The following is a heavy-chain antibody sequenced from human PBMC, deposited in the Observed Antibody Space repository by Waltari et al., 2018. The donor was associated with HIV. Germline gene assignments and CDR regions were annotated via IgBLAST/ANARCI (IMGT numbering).Heavy chain of an antibody. CDR2: IYSGGST. V-gene: IGHV3-66*01. D-gene: IGHD2-21*02. Sequence: EVQLVESGGGLVQPGGSLRLSCAASGFTFSSNYISWVRQAPGKGLEWVSVIYSGGSTYYADSVKGRFTISRDNSKNTLYLQMNSLRAEDTAVYYCASIAYCGGDCYPRGMDVWGQGTTVTVSS. J-gene: IGHJ6*02. CDR1: GFTFSSNY. CDR3: ASIAYCGGDCYPRGMDV.